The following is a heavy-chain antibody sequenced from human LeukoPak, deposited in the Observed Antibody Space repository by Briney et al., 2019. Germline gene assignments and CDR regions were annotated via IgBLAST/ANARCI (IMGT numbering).Heavy chain of an antibody. CDR3: ARGSSNSGSYYDYFDY. Sequence: GGSLRLSCAAAGFTFSRYSMNWVRQAPGKGLEWVSSISTNSSYIYYADSVKGRFTISRDNARNSLFLQLDSLRAEDTAVYYCARGSSNSGSYYDYFDYWGQGALVTVSS. CDR2: ISTNSSYI. D-gene: IGHD1-26*01. V-gene: IGHV3-21*01. CDR1: GFTFSRYS. J-gene: IGHJ4*02.